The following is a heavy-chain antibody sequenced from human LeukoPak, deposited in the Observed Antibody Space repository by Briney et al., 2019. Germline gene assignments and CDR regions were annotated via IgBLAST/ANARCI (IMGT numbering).Heavy chain of an antibody. CDR3: AKVLAVTSYGAKSIFDH. CDR1: GFTFSNYG. D-gene: IGHD4-23*01. Sequence: GGSLRLSCAASGFTFSNYGMHWVRQAPGKGLEWVAFIWYDGSNKYYADSVKGRFTISRDNSKSTVYLQMNSLRAEDTAVYYCAKVLAVTSYGAKSIFDHWGQGTPVTVSS. V-gene: IGHV3-30*02. J-gene: IGHJ4*02. CDR2: IWYDGSNK.